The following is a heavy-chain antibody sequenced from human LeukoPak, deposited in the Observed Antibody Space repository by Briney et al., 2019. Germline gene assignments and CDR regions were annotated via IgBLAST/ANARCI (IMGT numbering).Heavy chain of an antibody. Sequence: SETLSLTCSVSGSSISSGGCHWSWIRQLPGKGLEWIGYIDYTGRTDYNPSLESRVTISLHTTKNQISLRLTSVAAADTAVYYCARKMYGVADYWGQGTLVTVSS. CDR3: ARKMYGVADY. D-gene: IGHD2-8*01. CDR1: GSSISSGGCH. J-gene: IGHJ4*02. CDR2: IDYTGRT. V-gene: IGHV4-31*03.